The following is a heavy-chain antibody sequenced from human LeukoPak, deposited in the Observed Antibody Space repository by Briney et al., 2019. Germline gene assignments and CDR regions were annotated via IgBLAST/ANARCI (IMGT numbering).Heavy chain of an antibody. V-gene: IGHV1-2*02. J-gene: IGHJ4*02. CDR1: GYTFTGYY. Sequence: GASVKVSCKASGYTFTGYYMHWVRQAPGQGLEWMGWINPNSGGTNYAQKFQGRVTMTRDTSISTAYMELSRLRSDDTAVYYCARLNSLQYYDILTGYFTFDYWGQGTLVTVSS. CDR3: ARLNSLQYYDILTGYFTFDY. CDR2: INPNSGGT. D-gene: IGHD3-9*01.